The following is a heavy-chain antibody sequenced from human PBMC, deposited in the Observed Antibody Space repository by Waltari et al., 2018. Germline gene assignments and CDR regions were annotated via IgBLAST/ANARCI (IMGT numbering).Heavy chain of an antibody. D-gene: IGHD2-2*01. CDR2: ISSSSSYI. Sequence: EVQLVESGGGLVKPGGSLRLSCAASGFTFSSYSLNWVRQAPGKGLEWVSSISSSSSYIYYADSVKGRFTISRDNAKNSLYLQMNSLRAEDTAVYYCARVVDWYFDLWGRGTLVTVSS. CDR3: ARVVDWYFDL. V-gene: IGHV3-21*01. CDR1: GFTFSSYS. J-gene: IGHJ2*01.